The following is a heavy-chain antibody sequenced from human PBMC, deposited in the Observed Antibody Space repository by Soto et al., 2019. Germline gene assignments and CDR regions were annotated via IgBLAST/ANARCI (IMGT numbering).Heavy chain of an antibody. Sequence: PGESLKISCKGSGYSFTSYWIGWVRQMPGKGLEWMGIIYPGDSDTRYSPSFQGQVTISADKSISTAYLQWSSLKASDTAMYYCARLWPTVPIPSGAFDIWGQGTMVTVSS. V-gene: IGHV5-51*01. J-gene: IGHJ3*02. CDR3: ARLWPTVPIPSGAFDI. CDR2: IYPGDSDT. D-gene: IGHD4-17*01. CDR1: GYSFTSYW.